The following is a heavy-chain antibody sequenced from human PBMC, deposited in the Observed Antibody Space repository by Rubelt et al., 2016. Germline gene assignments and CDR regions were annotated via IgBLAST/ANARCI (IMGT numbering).Heavy chain of an antibody. Sequence: GGGLVQPGGSLRLSCAASGFTFSTYAMTWVRQAPGKGLEWVSGLSGSGDTTYYADSVKGRFIISRDDSKNTVHFQMNSLRAEDTAVYYCARGGNRPWDSAFDYWGQGTLVTVST. D-gene: IGHD2/OR15-2a*01. V-gene: IGHV3-23*01. J-gene: IGHJ4*02. CDR2: LSGSGDTT. CDR3: ARGGNRPWDSAFDY. CDR1: GFTFSTYA.